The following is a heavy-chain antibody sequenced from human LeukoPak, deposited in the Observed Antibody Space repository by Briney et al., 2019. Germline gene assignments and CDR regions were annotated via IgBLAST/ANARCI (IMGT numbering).Heavy chain of an antibody. CDR3: ARLNPTGRNFDY. CDR2: IYHSGST. Sequence: SETPSLTCAVSGYSISSGYYWGWIRQPPGKGLEWIGSIYHSGSTYYNPSLKSRVTISVDTSKNQFSLKLSSVTAADTAVYYCARLNPTGRNFDYWGQGTLVTVSS. J-gene: IGHJ4*02. D-gene: IGHD1-1*01. CDR1: GYSISSGYY. V-gene: IGHV4-38-2*01.